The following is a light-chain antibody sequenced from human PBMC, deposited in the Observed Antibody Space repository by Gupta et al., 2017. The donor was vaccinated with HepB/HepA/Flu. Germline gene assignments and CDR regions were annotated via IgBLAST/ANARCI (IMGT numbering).Light chain of an antibody. CDR2: KDI. J-gene: IGLJ2*01. V-gene: IGLV3-25*03. CDR1: DLPNHY. Sequence: SSALTQPPSVSVSPGQTARITCSGDDLPNHYVYWYPQQPAPAPVLVLYKDIERRSGSPERCSGSTSGTTVTLIISGVQAEDEADYYCQAKQTTNSALVVFGGGTKLTVL. CDR3: QAKQTTNSALVV.